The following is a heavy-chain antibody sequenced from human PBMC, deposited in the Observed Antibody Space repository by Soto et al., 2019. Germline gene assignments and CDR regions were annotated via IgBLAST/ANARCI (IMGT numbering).Heavy chain of an antibody. Sequence: GGSLRLSCAASGFTFSSYAMHWVRQAPGKGLEWVAVMSYDGSNKYYADSVKGRFTISRDNSKNTLYLQMNSLRAEDTAVYYCARVGVTEPFDYWGQGTLVTVSS. CDR2: MSYDGSNK. V-gene: IGHV3-30-3*01. CDR1: GFTFSSYA. J-gene: IGHJ4*02. D-gene: IGHD2-21*02. CDR3: ARVGVTEPFDY.